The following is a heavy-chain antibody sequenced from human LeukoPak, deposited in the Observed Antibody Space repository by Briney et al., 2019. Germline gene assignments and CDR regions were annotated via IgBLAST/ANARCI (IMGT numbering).Heavy chain of an antibody. D-gene: IGHD6-6*01. CDR2: IWYDGSNK. CDR1: GFTFSSYG. Sequence: GGSLRLSCAASGFTFSSYGMHWVRQAPGKGLECVAVIWYDGSNKYYADSVKGRFTISRDNSKNTLYLQMNSLRAEDTAVYYCAREEDRSSSSGLVFDYWGQGTLVTVSS. V-gene: IGHV3-33*01. CDR3: AREEDRSSSSGLVFDY. J-gene: IGHJ4*02.